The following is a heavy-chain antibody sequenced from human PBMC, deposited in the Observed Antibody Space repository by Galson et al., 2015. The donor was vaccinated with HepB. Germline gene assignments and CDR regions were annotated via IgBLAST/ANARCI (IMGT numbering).Heavy chain of an antibody. CDR3: AKDRPFDFWSGYIF. V-gene: IGHV3-23*01. J-gene: IGHJ1*01. CDR1: GLTVRSYG. Sequence: SLRLSCAASGLTVRSYGMSWVRQAPGKGLEWVSGISSTGGSTYYADSVKGRFTISRDNTNNTVYLQLNSLRAEDTAVYYCAKDRPFDFWSGYIFWGQGTLVTVSS. D-gene: IGHD3-3*01. CDR2: ISSTGGST.